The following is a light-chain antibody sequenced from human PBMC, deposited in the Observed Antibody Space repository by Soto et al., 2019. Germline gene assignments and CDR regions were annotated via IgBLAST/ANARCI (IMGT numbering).Light chain of an antibody. CDR1: QSVSHN. CDR3: EQYNSWPPLYT. CDR2: GAS. Sequence: EIVMTQSPATLSVSPGEGATLSCRASQSVSHNLAWYQQKPGQAPRLLIYGASTRATGIPTRFSGSGSGTEFTLTLSSLQSGDFAVYYCEQYNSWPPLYTFGQGTKLEIK. V-gene: IGKV3-15*01. J-gene: IGKJ2*01.